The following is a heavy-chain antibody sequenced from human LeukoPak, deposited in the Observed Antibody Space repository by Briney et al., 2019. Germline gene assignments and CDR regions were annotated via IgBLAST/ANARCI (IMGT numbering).Heavy chain of an antibody. CDR3: ARGRRIVVLPGRGFFDL. J-gene: IGHJ2*01. D-gene: IGHD4/OR15-4a*01. V-gene: IGHV3-53*01. CDR2: IYSGGST. Sequence: GGSLRLSCAASGFTVSSNYMSWVRQAPGKGLEWVSVIYSGGSTYYADSVKGRFTISRDNSKNTLYLQMNSLRAEDTAMYYCARGRRIVVLPGRGFFDLWGRGTLVTVSS. CDR1: GFTVSSNY.